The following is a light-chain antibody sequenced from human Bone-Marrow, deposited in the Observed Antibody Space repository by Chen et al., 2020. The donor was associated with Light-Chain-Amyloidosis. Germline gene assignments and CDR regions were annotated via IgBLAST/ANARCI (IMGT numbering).Light chain of an antibody. Sequence: SYELTQPPSVSVSPGQPARLTCSGDDLPTKYAYWYQQKPGQAPVLVIHRDTERPSGISERFSGSSSGTTATLTISGVPAEDEADYHCQSADSSGTYEVIFGGGTKLTVL. CDR2: RDT. CDR1: DLPTKY. CDR3: QSADSSGTYEVI. V-gene: IGLV3-25*03. J-gene: IGLJ2*01.